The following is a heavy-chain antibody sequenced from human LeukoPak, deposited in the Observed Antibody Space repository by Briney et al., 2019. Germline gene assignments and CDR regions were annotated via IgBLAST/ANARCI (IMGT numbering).Heavy chain of an antibody. J-gene: IGHJ1*01. D-gene: IGHD6-19*01. Sequence: GESLKISCKGSGYSFTSYWIGWARQMPGKGLEWMGIIYPGDSDTRYSPSFQGQVTISADKSISTAYLQWSSLKASDTAMYYCARPLRPPGYSSGWYFQHWGQGTLVTVSS. CDR3: ARPLRPPGYSSGWYFQH. CDR2: IYPGDSDT. CDR1: GYSFTSYW. V-gene: IGHV5-51*01.